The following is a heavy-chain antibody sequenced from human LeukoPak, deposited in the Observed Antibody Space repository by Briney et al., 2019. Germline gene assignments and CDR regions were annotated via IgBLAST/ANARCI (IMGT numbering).Heavy chain of an antibody. Sequence: VASVKVSCKASGYTFTSYYMHWVRQAPGQGLEWMGIINPSGGSTSYAQKFQGRVTMTRDTSTSTVYMELSSLRSEDTAVYYCARDRFGTMIAGAFDIWAKGQWSPSLQ. V-gene: IGHV1-46*01. J-gene: IGHJ3*02. D-gene: IGHD3-22*01. CDR3: ARDRFGTMIAGAFDI. CDR1: GYTFTSYY. CDR2: INPSGGST.